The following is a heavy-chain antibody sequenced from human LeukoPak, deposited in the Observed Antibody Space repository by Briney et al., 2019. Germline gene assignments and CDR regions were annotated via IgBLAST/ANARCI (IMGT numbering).Heavy chain of an antibody. Sequence: PWASVKVSCKASGYTFTSYYMHWVRQAPGQGLEWMGIINPSGGSTSYAQKFQGRVTMTRDTSTSTVYMELSSLRSEDTAVYYCARDREYSGSYASQYYFDYWGQGTLVTVSS. CDR2: INPSGGST. CDR1: GYTFTSYY. CDR3: ARDREYSGSYASQYYFDY. V-gene: IGHV1-46*01. D-gene: IGHD1-26*01. J-gene: IGHJ4*02.